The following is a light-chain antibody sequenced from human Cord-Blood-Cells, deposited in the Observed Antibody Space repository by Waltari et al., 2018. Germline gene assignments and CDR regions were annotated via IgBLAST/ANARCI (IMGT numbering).Light chain of an antibody. V-gene: IGLV4-69*01. CDR3: QTWGTGIWV. Sequence: QLVLTQSPSASASLGASVKLTCTLSSGHSSYDIAWHQQQPEKGPGYLMKLNSDGSHSNGDGIPDRLSGSSAGAELYLPISSLQSEDEADYYCQTWGTGIWVFGGGTKLTVL. J-gene: IGLJ3*02. CDR1: SGHSSYD. CDR2: LNSDGSH.